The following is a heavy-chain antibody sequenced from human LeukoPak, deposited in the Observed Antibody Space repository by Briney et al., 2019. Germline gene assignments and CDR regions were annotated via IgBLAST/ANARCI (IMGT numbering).Heavy chain of an antibody. V-gene: IGHV3-49*04. CDR1: GFTFGDYA. Sequence: GGSLRLSCTASGFTFGDYAMSWVRQAPGKGLEWVGFIRSKAYGGTTEYAASVKGRFTISRDDSKSIAYLQMNSLKTEDTAVYYCTREVVAASNWFDPRGQGTLVTVSS. CDR2: IRSKAYGGTT. CDR3: TREVVAASNWFDP. J-gene: IGHJ5*02. D-gene: IGHD2-15*01.